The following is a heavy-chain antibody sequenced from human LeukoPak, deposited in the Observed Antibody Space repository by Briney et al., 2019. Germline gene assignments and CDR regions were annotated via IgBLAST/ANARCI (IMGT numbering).Heavy chain of an antibody. CDR3: AREYYDSSGYYQKTDY. V-gene: IGHV1-2*02. CDR1: GYTFTGYY. D-gene: IGHD3-22*01. Sequence: ASVKVSCKASGYTFTGYYMHWVRQAPGQGLEWMGWINPNSGGTNYAQKSQGRVTMTRDTSISTAYMELSRLRSDDTAVYYCAREYYDSSGYYQKTDYWGQGTLVTVSS. CDR2: INPNSGGT. J-gene: IGHJ4*02.